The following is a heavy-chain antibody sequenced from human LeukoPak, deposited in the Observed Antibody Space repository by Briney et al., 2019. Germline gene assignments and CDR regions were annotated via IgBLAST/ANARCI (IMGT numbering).Heavy chain of an antibody. CDR1: GYSISSGYY. J-gene: IGHJ5*02. CDR2: IYHSGST. Sequence: SETLSLTCTVSGYSISSGYYWGWIRQPPGKGLEWIGSIYHSGSTYYNPSLKSRVTISVDTSKNQFSLKLSSVTAADTAAYYCASGSDCGGDCVHWFDPWGQGTLVTVSS. V-gene: IGHV4-38-2*02. CDR3: ASGSDCGGDCVHWFDP. D-gene: IGHD2-21*02.